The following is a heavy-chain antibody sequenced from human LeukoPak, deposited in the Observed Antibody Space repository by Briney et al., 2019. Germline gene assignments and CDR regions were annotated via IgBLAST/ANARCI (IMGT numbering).Heavy chain of an antibody. J-gene: IGHJ5*02. CDR2: ISYDGSNK. V-gene: IGHV3-30*03. Sequence: GGSLRLSCAASGFTFSSYGMHWVRQAPGKGLEWVAVISYDGSNKYYADSVKGRFTISRDNSKNTLYLQMNSLRAEDTAVYYCARDRPPSIAVAGDHWFDPWGQGTLVTVSS. CDR3: ARDRPPSIAVAGDHWFDP. D-gene: IGHD6-19*01. CDR1: GFTFSSYG.